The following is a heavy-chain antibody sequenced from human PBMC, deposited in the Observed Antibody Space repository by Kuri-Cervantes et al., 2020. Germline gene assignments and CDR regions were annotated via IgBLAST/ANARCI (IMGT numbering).Heavy chain of an antibody. Sequence: GGSLRLSCAASGFTFSSYGMHWVRQAPGKGLEWVAVIWYDGSNKYYADSVKGRFTISRDNSKNTLYLQMNSLRAEDTAVYYCARAPEWELLHCFDYWGQGTLVTVSS. J-gene: IGHJ4*02. V-gene: IGHV3-33*01. D-gene: IGHD1-26*01. CDR3: ARAPEWELLHCFDY. CDR1: GFTFSSYG. CDR2: IWYDGSNK.